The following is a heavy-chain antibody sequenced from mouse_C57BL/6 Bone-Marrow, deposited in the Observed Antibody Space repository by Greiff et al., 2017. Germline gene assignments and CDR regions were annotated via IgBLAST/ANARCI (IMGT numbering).Heavy chain of an antibody. CDR1: GYTFTNYW. V-gene: IGHV1-63*01. Sequence: QVHLKESGAELVRPGTSVKMSCKASGYTFTNYWIGWAKQRPGHGLEWIGDIYPGGGYTNYNEKFKGKATLTADKSSSTAYMQFSSLTSEDSAIYYCARGGPYYGSSYRYFDVWGTGTTVTVSS. CDR2: IYPGGGYT. CDR3: ARGGPYYGSSYRYFDV. D-gene: IGHD1-1*01. J-gene: IGHJ1*03.